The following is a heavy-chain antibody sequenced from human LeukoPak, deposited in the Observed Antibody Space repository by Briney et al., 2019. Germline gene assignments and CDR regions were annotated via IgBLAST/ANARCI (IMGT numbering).Heavy chain of an antibody. D-gene: IGHD4-23*01. J-gene: IGHJ4*02. Sequence: GGSLRLSCAASGFTFSSYAMSWVRQASGKGLEWVSAISGSGGSTYYADSVKGRFTISRDNSKNTLYLQMNSLRAEDTAVYYRAKDYGKVTPRRPVFFDYWGQGTLVTVSS. CDR2: ISGSGGST. CDR3: AKDYGKVTPRRPVFFDY. V-gene: IGHV3-23*01. CDR1: GFTFSSYA.